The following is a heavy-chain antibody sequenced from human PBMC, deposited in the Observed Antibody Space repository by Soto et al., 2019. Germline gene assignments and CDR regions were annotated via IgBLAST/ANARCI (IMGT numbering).Heavy chain of an antibody. CDR1: GFTFSSYG. J-gene: IGHJ4*02. V-gene: IGHV3-33*01. CDR3: ARAEQKLADY. D-gene: IGHD6-13*01. Sequence: QVQLVESGGGVVQPGRSLRLSCAASGFTFSSYGMHWVRQAPGKGLEWVADIWSDGSNKFYADSVKGRFTISRDNSKNTLYLQMNSRRVEDTAVYYCARAEQKLADYWGQGTLVTVSS. CDR2: IWSDGSNK.